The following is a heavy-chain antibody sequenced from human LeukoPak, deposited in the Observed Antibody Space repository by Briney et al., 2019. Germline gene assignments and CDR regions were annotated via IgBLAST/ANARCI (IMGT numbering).Heavy chain of an antibody. CDR1: GYSISSGYY. J-gene: IGHJ4*02. CDR2: IYHSGST. V-gene: IGHV4-38-2*02. CDR3: ARGSLLGY. Sequence: SETLSLTCTVSGYSISSGYYWGWIRQPPGKGLEWIGSIYHSGSTYYNPSLKSRVTISVDTSKNQFSLKLSSVTAADTAVYYCARGSLLGYWGQGTLVTVSS. D-gene: IGHD3-16*01.